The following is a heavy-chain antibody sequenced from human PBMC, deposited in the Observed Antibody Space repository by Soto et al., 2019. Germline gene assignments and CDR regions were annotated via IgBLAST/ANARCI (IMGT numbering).Heavy chain of an antibody. CDR1: GGTFSRYA. Sequence: SVKVSCKASGGTFSRYAISWVRQAPGQGLEWMGGIIPIFGTANYAQKFQGRVTITADESTSTAYMELSSLRSEDTAVYYCAIIYDFWSGYHTYYYYGMDVWGQGTTVTVSS. CDR3: AIIYDFWSGYHTYYYYGMDV. V-gene: IGHV1-69*13. CDR2: IIPIFGTA. D-gene: IGHD3-3*01. J-gene: IGHJ6*02.